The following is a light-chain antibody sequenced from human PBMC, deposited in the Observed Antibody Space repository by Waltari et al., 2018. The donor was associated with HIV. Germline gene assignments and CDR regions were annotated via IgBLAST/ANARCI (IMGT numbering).Light chain of an antibody. CDR3: QQANNFLHS. J-gene: IGKJ2*03. Sequence: DTQMTQSPSSVSASVGDRVPITCRASQSIGTSVAWYQQKPDRTPKLLIFEAARLQTGVPSRFSGSGSGTDFTLTITSLQPEDLATYYCQQANNFLHSFGQGT. V-gene: IGKV1-12*01. CDR1: QSIGTS. CDR2: EAA.